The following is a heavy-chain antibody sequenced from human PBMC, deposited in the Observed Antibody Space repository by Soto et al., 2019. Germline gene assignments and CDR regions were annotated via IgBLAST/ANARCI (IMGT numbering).Heavy chain of an antibody. V-gene: IGHV1-8*01. CDR1: GYTFTSYD. D-gene: IGHD5-12*01. J-gene: IGHJ4*02. CDR3: ARERRDGYDN. CDR2: MNPNSGNT. Sequence: QVKLVKSGAEVTKPGASVKVSCKASGYTFTSYDINWVRQATGQGLEWMGWMNPNSGNTDYAQKFQGRVTMTSNTSISTAYMELSSLRSEDTAVYYCARERRDGYDNWGQGTLVTVSS.